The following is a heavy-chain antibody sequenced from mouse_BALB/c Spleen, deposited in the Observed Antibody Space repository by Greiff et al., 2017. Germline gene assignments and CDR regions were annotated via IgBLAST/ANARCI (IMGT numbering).Heavy chain of an antibody. D-gene: IGHD1-1*01. J-gene: IGHJ2*01. Sequence: VKVVESGPGLVAPSQSLSITCTVSGFSLTSYGVHWVRQPPGKGLEWLGVIWAGGSTNYNSALMSRLSISKDNSKSQVFLKMNSLQTDDTAMYYCARELYYGSSYGYWGQGTTLTVSS. CDR1: GFSLTSYG. CDR2: IWAGGST. V-gene: IGHV2-9*02. CDR3: ARELYYGSSYGY.